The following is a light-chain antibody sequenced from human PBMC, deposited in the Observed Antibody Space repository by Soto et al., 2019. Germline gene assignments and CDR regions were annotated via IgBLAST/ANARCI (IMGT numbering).Light chain of an antibody. Sequence: QSVLTQPPSVSGAPGQRVTISCTGSSSNIGAGYDVHWYQQLPGTAPKLLIYVNSNRPSGVPDRFSGSKSGTSASLAITGLQPEDEADYYCQSFDNSLSGPDAFGTRTKVTVL. CDR1: SSNIGAGYD. CDR3: QSFDNSLSGPDA. CDR2: VNS. V-gene: IGLV1-40*01. J-gene: IGLJ1*01.